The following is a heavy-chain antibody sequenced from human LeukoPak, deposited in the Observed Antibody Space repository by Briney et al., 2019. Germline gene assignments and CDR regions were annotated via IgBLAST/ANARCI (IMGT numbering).Heavy chain of an antibody. CDR2: TYPGDSDT. CDR3: ARRELRGAYVWGGFDY. V-gene: IGHV5-51*01. CDR1: GYSFTSYW. Sequence: HGESLKISCKGSGYSFTSYWIGWVRQMPGKGLEWMGITYPGDSDTRYSPSFQGQVTISADKSISTAYLQWSSLKASDTAMYYCARRELRGAYVWGGFDYWGQGTLVTVSS. J-gene: IGHJ4*02. D-gene: IGHD3-16*01.